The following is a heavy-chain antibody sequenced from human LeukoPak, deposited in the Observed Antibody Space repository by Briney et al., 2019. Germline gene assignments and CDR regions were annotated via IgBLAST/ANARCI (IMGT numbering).Heavy chain of an antibody. CDR3: ARITHYYDSSGSNTFDY. D-gene: IGHD3-22*01. CDR1: GYTFTGYY. J-gene: IGHJ4*02. Sequence: GASVKVSCKASGYTFTGYYMHWVRQAPGQGLEWMGWINPNSGDTYYTQKFQGGVTMTRDTSISSAYMELSRLRSDDTAVYYCARITHYYDSSGSNTFDYWAREPWSPSPQ. V-gene: IGHV1-2*02. CDR2: INPNSGDT.